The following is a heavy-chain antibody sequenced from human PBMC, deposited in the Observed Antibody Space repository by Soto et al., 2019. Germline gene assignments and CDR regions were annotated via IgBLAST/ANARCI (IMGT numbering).Heavy chain of an antibody. Sequence: QVQLVESGGGVVQPGGSLRLSCAASGFTFSNYAMHWVRQAPGKGLEWVAIISYDGSHKFYADSVKGRFTISRDNSKNTLYLQMNSLRAEDTAVYYCAKIMAAKWWWFDPWGQGTLVTVSS. V-gene: IGHV3-30-3*02. D-gene: IGHD2-15*01. CDR1: GFTFSNYA. CDR3: AKIMAAKWWWFDP. CDR2: ISYDGSHK. J-gene: IGHJ5*02.